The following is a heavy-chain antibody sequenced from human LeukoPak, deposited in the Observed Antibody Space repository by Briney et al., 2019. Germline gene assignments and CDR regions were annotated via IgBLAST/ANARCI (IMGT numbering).Heavy chain of an antibody. J-gene: IGHJ5*02. V-gene: IGHV4-31*03. Sequence: SETLSLTCTVPGGSISSGGYYWGWIRQHPGKGLEWIGYIYYSGSTYYNPSLKSRVTISVDTSKNQFSLKLSSVTAADTAVYYCARARPSSTIFRAWGQGTLVTVSS. CDR2: IYYSGST. CDR3: ARARPSSTIFRA. D-gene: IGHD3-3*01. CDR1: GGSISSGGYY.